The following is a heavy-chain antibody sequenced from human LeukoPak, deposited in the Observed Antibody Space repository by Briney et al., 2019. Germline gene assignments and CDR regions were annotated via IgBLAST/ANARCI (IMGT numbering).Heavy chain of an antibody. Sequence: GGSLRLSCAASGFTFDDYGMSWVRQAPGKGLEWVSGINWNGGSTGYADSVKGRFTISRDNAKNSLYLQMNSLRAEDTASYYCARDALVAVTTYFDYWGQGTLVTVSS. CDR2: INWNGGST. D-gene: IGHD4-17*01. CDR3: ARDALVAVTTYFDY. V-gene: IGHV3-20*04. CDR1: GFTFDDYG. J-gene: IGHJ4*02.